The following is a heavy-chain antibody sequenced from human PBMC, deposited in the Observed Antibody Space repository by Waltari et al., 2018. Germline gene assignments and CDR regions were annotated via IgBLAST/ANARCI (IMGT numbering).Heavy chain of an antibody. D-gene: IGHD7-27*01. CDR3: ARFALGNYYYYGMDV. J-gene: IGHJ6*02. V-gene: IGHV4-34*01. CDR2: INHSGRT. CDR1: GGSFRGYY. Sequence: QVQLQQWGAGLLKPSETLSLTCAVYGGSFRGYYWSWIRQPPGKGLEWLGEINHSGRTNDNPSLKSRVTISVDTSKNQFSLKLSSVTAADTAVYYCARFALGNYYYYGMDVGGQGTTVTVSS.